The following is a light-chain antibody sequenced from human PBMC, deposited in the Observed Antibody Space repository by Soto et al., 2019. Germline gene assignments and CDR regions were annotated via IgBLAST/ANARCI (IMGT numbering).Light chain of an antibody. CDR3: SSYAGSSTYV. CDR2: EVT. J-gene: IGLJ1*01. Sequence: QSALTQPPSASGSPGQSVTISCTGTSRDVGGYNSVSWYQHRPGKAPKLMIYEVTKRPSGVPDRFSGSKSANTASLTVSGLQTEDEADYYCSSYAGSSTYVFGTGTKLTVL. CDR1: SRDVGGYNS. V-gene: IGLV2-8*01.